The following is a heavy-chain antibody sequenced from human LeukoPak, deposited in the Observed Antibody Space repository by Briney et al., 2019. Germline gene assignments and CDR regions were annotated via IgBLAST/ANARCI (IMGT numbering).Heavy chain of an antibody. CDR2: IFYIGST. Sequence: PSETLSLTRTVSGGSISSSSYYWGWFRQPPGKGLEYIGSIFYIGSTYYNPSLRGRVTMSVDTSRKQVSLNLSSVTAADTAVYFCARETRNGGFDYWGQGTLVTVSS. J-gene: IGHJ4*02. CDR3: ARETRNGGFDY. V-gene: IGHV4-39*01. D-gene: IGHD3-10*01. CDR1: GGSISSSSYY.